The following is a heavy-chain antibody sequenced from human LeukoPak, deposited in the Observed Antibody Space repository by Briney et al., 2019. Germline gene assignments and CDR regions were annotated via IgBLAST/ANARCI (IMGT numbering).Heavy chain of an antibody. CDR2: IYSSGST. J-gene: IGHJ3*02. Sequence: PETLSLTCAVSGVSISSYYWSWIRQPPGKGLEWIGYIYSSGSTNYNPSLNSRVTIPVDTSKNQFSLKLSSVTAADTAVYYCARIQSAVDAFDIWGEGTMVTVSS. CDR1: GVSISSYY. CDR3: ARIQSAVDAFDI. V-gene: IGHV4-59*01.